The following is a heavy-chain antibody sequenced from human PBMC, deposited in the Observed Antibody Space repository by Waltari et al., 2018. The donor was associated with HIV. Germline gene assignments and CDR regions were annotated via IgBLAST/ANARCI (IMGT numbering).Heavy chain of an antibody. V-gene: IGHV4-59*01. CDR3: ARDFYGSGIGLSRGSRYFDP. J-gene: IGHJ5*02. D-gene: IGHD3-10*01. CDR2: IYYSGST. Sequence: GLEWIGYIYYSGSTKYNPSLKNRVTMSIDTSKMQFSLNLNSVTTADTAVYYCARDFYGSGIGLSRGSRYFDPLGQGTQVTVSS.